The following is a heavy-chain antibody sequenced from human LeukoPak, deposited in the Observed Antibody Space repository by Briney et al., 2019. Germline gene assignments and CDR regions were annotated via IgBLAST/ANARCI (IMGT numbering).Heavy chain of an antibody. D-gene: IGHD3-10*01. CDR3: VKDIHYYGSGNYYNGYFDY. J-gene: IGHJ4*02. V-gene: IGHV3-64D*09. CDR1: GFTFSNYA. Sequence: GGSLRLSCSASGFTFSNYAMHWVRQAPGKGLEYVSAISSNGGSTYYADSVKGRFTISRDNSKNTLYLQVSSLRAEDTAVYYCVKDIHYYGSGNYYNGYFDYWGQGTLVTVSS. CDR2: ISSNGGST.